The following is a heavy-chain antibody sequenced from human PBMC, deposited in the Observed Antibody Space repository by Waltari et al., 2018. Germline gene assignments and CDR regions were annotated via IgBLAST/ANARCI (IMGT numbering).Heavy chain of an antibody. D-gene: IGHD2-15*01. V-gene: IGHV4-4*02. CDR3: AKNAAYNLDY. J-gene: IGHJ4*02. CDR1: GAPLRDANW. CDR2: VFYNGVT. Sequence: QVQLQESGPGLVRPSETLSLTCAVSGAPLRDANWWSWVRQPPGKGLEWIGEVFYNGVTNYNPSLKSRVTISVDKSKRQVSLKVISVTSADTAVYYCAKNAAYNLDYWGQGTLVTVSS.